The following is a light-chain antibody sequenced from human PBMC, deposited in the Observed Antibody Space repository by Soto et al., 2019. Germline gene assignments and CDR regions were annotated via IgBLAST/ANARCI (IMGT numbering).Light chain of an antibody. CDR3: QQSYSPPIT. Sequence: DIQRTHTPSCLSASVGERGTITCLARQSISSYFNWYQQKPGKAPTLLLYDASSLQRGVPSRFSGSGSATAFTTTISSLQPEDFATSYCQQSYSPPITFGQGTRLEIK. V-gene: IGKV1-39*01. CDR2: DAS. J-gene: IGKJ5*01. CDR1: QSISSY.